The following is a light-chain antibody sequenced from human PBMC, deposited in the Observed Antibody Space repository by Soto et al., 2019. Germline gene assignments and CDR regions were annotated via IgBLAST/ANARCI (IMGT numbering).Light chain of an antibody. Sequence: DIQTTQSPSSLSASVGDRVTITCRASQTISNYLNWYQQKPGKAPKLLIHAASSLQSGVPSRFSGSVSGTDFTLSISSLQPEDFAIYYCQQSYSIPLTFGGGTKVEIK. CDR1: QTISNY. CDR2: AAS. CDR3: QQSYSIPLT. V-gene: IGKV1-39*01. J-gene: IGKJ4*01.